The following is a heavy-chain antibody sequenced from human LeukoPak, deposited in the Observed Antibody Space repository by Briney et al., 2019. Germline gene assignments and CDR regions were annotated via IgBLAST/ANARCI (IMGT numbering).Heavy chain of an antibody. J-gene: IGHJ4*02. Sequence: PGGSLRLSCGASGFTFSSHAMGWVRHAPGKGLECVSGISDSGNSTYYADSVKGRFTISRDNSKNTMYLQMNSLRDEDTAIYYCAKGSSGWFDYWGQGTLVTVSS. CDR3: AKGSSGWFDY. V-gene: IGHV3-23*01. CDR2: ISDSGNST. D-gene: IGHD6-19*01. CDR1: GFTFSSHA.